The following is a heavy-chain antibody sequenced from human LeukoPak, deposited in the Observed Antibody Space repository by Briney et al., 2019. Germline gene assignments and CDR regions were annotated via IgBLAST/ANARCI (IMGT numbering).Heavy chain of an antibody. CDR3: ARHYGP. CDR1: GGSFSDYY. J-gene: IGHJ5*02. V-gene: IGHV4-34*01. CDR2: INHSGST. Sequence: SETLSLTCAVYGGSFSDYYWSWIRQPPGKGLEWIGEINHSGSTNYNPSLKSRVTISVDTSKNQFSLKPSSVTAADTAVYYCARHYGPWGQGTLVTVSS. D-gene: IGHD3-16*01.